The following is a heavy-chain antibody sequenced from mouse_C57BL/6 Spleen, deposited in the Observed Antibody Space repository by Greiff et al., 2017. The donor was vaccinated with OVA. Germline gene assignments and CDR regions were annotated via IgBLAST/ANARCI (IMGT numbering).Heavy chain of an antibody. CDR1: GYTFTSYW. Sequence: VQLQQPGAELVKPGASVKMSCKASGYTFTSYWITWVKQRPGQGLEWIGDIYPGSGSTNYNEKFKSKATLTVDTSSSTAYMQLSSLTSEDSAVYYWARPGIYYGNPAWFADWGQGTLVTVSA. J-gene: IGHJ3*01. CDR2: IYPGSGST. D-gene: IGHD2-1*01. V-gene: IGHV1-55*01. CDR3: ARPGIYYGNPAWFAD.